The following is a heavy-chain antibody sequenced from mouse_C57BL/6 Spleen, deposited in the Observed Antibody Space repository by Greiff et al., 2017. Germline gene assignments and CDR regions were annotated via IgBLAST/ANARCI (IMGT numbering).Heavy chain of an antibody. J-gene: IGHJ2*01. CDR1: GFTFSDYG. D-gene: IGHD1-1*01. Sequence: EVQLVESGGGLVKPGGSLKLSCAASGFTFSDYGMHWVRQAPEKGLEWVAYISSGSSTIYYADTVKGRFTISRDNAKNTLFLQMTRRWYEATGMYYCRRGDYGRSYWDYWGQGTTLTVSS. CDR2: ISSGSSTI. CDR3: RRGDYGRSYWDY. V-gene: IGHV5-17*01.